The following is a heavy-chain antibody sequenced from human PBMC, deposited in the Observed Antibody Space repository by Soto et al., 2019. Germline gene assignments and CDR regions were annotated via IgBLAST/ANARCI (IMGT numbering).Heavy chain of an antibody. D-gene: IGHD1-7*01. Sequence: GGSLRLSCAASGFTVRGSAMHWVRQVKGGGLEWVAGIYGSGAVGYEGAVRGRFTISRDVAKNSLHLQMNSLTIEDTALYYCVVELLYGGADVWGQGTTVTVCS. J-gene: IGHJ6*02. CDR2: IYGSGAV. CDR1: GFTVRGSA. CDR3: VVELLYGGADV. V-gene: IGHV3-9*01.